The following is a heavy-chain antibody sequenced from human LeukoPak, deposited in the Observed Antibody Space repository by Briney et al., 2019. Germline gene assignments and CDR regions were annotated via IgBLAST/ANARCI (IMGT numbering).Heavy chain of an antibody. D-gene: IGHD2-21*01. CDR1: GFTFSSYD. CDR2: IWSDGSNK. V-gene: IGHV3-33*03. J-gene: IGHJ4*02. Sequence: PGGSLRLSCAASGFTFSSYDMHWVRQAPGKGLEWVAFIWSDGSNKYYADSVKGRFTISRDNAKNSLYLQMNSLRAEDTAVYYCAKGGESGDYWGQGTLVTVSS. CDR3: AKGGESGDY.